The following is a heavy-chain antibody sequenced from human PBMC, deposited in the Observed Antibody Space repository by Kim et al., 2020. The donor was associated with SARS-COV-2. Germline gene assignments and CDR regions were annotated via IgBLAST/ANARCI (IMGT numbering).Heavy chain of an antibody. D-gene: IGHD4-17*01. CDR2: T. Sequence: TDHNPSLKSRVTISVDTSKNPCPLKLSSVTAADTAMYYCAMMTTVTTGDYWGQGTLVTVSS. J-gene: IGHJ4*02. CDR3: AMMTTVTTGDY. V-gene: IGHV4-31*02.